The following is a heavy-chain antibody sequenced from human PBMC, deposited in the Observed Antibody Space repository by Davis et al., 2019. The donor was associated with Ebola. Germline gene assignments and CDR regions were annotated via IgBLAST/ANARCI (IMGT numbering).Heavy chain of an antibody. J-gene: IGHJ4*02. CDR3: ARRRAGTAPGLDS. Sequence: SQTLSLTCAISGDNLSSHTAAWNWIRQSPSRGLEWLGRTYYRSKWSTDYAVSVKSRITISPDTSKNQFSLQLNSVTPEDTAVYYCARRRAGTAPGLDSWGQGTLVTVSS. CDR1: GDNLSSHTAA. D-gene: IGHD1-7*01. V-gene: IGHV6-1*01. CDR2: TYYRSKWST.